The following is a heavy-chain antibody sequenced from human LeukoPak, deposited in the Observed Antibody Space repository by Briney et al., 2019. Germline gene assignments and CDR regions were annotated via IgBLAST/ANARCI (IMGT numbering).Heavy chain of an antibody. Sequence: GGSLRRSCAASGFTVSSNYMSWVRQAPGKGLEWVSVIYSGGSTYYADSVKGRFTISRHNSKNTLYLQMNSLRAEDTAVYYCARVWFATRVWAFDYWGQGTLVTVSS. CDR3: ARVWFATRVWAFDY. CDR1: GFTVSSNY. V-gene: IGHV3-53*04. D-gene: IGHD2-15*01. CDR2: IYSGGST. J-gene: IGHJ4*02.